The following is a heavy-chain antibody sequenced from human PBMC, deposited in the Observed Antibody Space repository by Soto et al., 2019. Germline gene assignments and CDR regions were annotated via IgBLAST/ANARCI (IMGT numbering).Heavy chain of an antibody. Sequence: APVKVSCKASGYTFTSYGISWVRQAPGQGLEWMGWISAYNGNTNYAQKLQGRDTMTTDTSTSTAYMELRSLRSDDTAVYYCATLAVADPHDAFDIWGQGTMVTVSS. CDR3: ATLAVADPHDAFDI. CDR1: GYTFTSYG. D-gene: IGHD6-19*01. V-gene: IGHV1-18*01. CDR2: ISAYNGNT. J-gene: IGHJ3*02.